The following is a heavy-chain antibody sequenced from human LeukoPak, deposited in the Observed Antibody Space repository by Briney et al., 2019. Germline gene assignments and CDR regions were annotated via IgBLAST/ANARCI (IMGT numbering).Heavy chain of an antibody. CDR2: IWYDGSNK. D-gene: IGHD6-19*01. CDR1: GFTFSSYS. Sequence: GGSLRLSCAASGFTFSSYSMNWVRQAPGKGLEWVAVIWYDGSNKYYADSVKGRFTISRDNSKNTLYLQMNSLRAEDTAVYYCASGSGGIAVAGFAFDIWGQGTMVTVSS. V-gene: IGHV3-33*08. J-gene: IGHJ3*02. CDR3: ASGSGGIAVAGFAFDI.